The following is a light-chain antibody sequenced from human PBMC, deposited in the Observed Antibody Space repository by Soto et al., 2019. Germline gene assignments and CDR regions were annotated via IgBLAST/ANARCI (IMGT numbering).Light chain of an antibody. CDR1: QSVRNN. J-gene: IGKJ5*01. CDR3: QQYNIWRSIT. Sequence: EIVVTQSPATLSLSPGERATLSCRVSQSVRNNVAWYQHKPGQTPRVIVFDTSTRAAGIPARFSGSGYGTYFTLTISSLQPEDFAAYYCQQYNIWRSITFGQGTRLEIK. CDR2: DTS. V-gene: IGKV3-15*01.